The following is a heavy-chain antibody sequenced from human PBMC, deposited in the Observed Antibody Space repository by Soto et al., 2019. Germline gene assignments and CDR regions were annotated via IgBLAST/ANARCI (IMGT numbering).Heavy chain of an antibody. CDR3: AKEVDSSGYSKFDY. V-gene: IGHV3-23*01. CDR2: ISGSGGST. J-gene: IGHJ4*02. D-gene: IGHD3-22*01. Sequence: EVQLLESGGGLAQPEGSLRLSCAASGFTFSSYAMNWVRQTPGKGLEWVSAISGSGGSTYYADSVKGRFTISRDNSKNMLYLQINSLRAEDTAVYYCAKEVDSSGYSKFDYWGQGTLVTVSS. CDR1: GFTFSSYA.